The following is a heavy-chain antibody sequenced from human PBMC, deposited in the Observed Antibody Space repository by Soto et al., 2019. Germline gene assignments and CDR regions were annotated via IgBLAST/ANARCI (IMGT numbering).Heavy chain of an antibody. J-gene: IGHJ5*02. CDR3: ARTFYYDTSGSPNWFDP. CDR2: MNPNSGNT. Sequence: QVQLVQSGAEVKKPGASVKVSCKASGYTFTSYYMHWVRQATGQGLEWMGWMNPNSGNTGYAQKFQGRVTMTRNTSISTAYMELSSLRSEDTAVYYCARTFYYDTSGSPNWFDPWGQGTLVTVSS. CDR1: GYTFTSYY. D-gene: IGHD3-22*01. V-gene: IGHV1-8*02.